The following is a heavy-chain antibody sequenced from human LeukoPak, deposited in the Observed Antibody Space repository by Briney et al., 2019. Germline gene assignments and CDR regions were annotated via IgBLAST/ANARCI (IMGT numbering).Heavy chain of an antibody. D-gene: IGHD3-10*01. CDR3: ARDRIWFGESYGMDV. V-gene: IGHV1-2*04. CDR2: INPNSGGT. CDR1: GYTFTGYY. J-gene: IGHJ6*04. Sequence: ASVKVSCKASGYTFTGYYMYWVRQAPGQGLEWMGWINPNSGGTNYAQKFQGWITMTRDTSISTAYMELSRLRSDDTAVYYCARDRIWFGESYGMDVWGKGTTVTVSS.